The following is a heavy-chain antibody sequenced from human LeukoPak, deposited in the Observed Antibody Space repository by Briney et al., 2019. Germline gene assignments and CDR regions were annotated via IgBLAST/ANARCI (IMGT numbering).Heavy chain of an antibody. CDR1: GGSFSGYY. V-gene: IGHV4-34*01. Sequence: SETLSLTCAVYGGSFSGYYWSWIRQPPGKGLEWIGEINHSGSTNYNPSLKSRVTISVDTSKNQFSLKLSSVTAADTAVYYCARNPPIRWLRGNAFDIWGQGTMVTVSS. J-gene: IGHJ3*02. D-gene: IGHD2-21*01. CDR3: ARNPPIRWLRGNAFDI. CDR2: INHSGST.